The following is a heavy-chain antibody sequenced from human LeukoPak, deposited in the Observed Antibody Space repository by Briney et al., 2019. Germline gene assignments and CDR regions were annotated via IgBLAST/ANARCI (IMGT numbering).Heavy chain of an antibody. D-gene: IGHD3-3*01. V-gene: IGHV1-24*01. CDR3: ATSAPHYFHFRSGYSHRHFDY. Sequence: ASVKVSCKVSGYTLTELSMHWVRQAPGKGLEWMGGFDPEDGETIYAQKFQGRVTMTEDTSTDTAYMELSSLRSEDTAVYYCATSAPHYFHFRSGYSHRHFDYWGQGTLVTVSS. CDR1: GYTLTELS. J-gene: IGHJ4*02. CDR2: FDPEDGET.